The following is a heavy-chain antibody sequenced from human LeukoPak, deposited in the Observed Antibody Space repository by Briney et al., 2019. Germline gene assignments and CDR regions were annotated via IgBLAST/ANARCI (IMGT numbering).Heavy chain of an antibody. CDR3: ARAGLFDSSAYPYDAFDM. CDR1: GGSFSGYY. J-gene: IGHJ3*02. Sequence: SETLSLTCAVYGGSFSGYYWSWIRQPPGKGLEWIGEINHSGSTNYNPSLKSRVTVSVDTSKNQFSLKLSSVTAADTAVYFCARAGLFDSSAYPYDAFDMWGQGTMVTVSS. V-gene: IGHV4-34*01. D-gene: IGHD3-22*01. CDR2: INHSGST.